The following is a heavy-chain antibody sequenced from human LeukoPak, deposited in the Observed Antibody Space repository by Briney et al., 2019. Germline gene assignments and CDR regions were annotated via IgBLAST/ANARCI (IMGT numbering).Heavy chain of an antibody. D-gene: IGHD3-22*01. Sequence: SETLSLTCTVSGGSISSSSYYWGWIRQPPGTGLEWIESIYYSGSTYYNPSLKSRVTISVDTSKNQFFLKLSSVTAADTAVYYRARHGGMIVVPFDYWGQGTLVTVSS. CDR3: ARHGGMIVVPFDY. J-gene: IGHJ4*02. CDR1: GGSISSSSYY. V-gene: IGHV4-39*01. CDR2: IYYSGST.